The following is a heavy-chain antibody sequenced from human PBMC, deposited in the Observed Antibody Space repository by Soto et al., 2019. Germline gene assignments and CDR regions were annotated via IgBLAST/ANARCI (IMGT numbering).Heavy chain of an antibody. CDR1: GFTFSSYG. CDR2: IWYDGSNK. CDR3: ARDLGPPDAFGI. J-gene: IGHJ3*02. V-gene: IGHV3-33*01. Sequence: QVQLVESGGGVVQPGRSLRLSCAASGFTFSSYGMHWVLQAPGKGLEWVAVIWYDGSNKYYANSVKGRFTISRDNSKNTLYLQMNIMRANDTAVYYCARDLGPPDAFGIWGQGTMVTVSS.